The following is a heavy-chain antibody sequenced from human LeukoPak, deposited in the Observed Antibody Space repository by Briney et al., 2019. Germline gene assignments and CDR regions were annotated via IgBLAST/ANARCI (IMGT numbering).Heavy chain of an antibody. CDR2: INHSGST. V-gene: IGHV4-34*01. Sequence: PSETLSLTCAVSGGSFSGYYWTWIRQPPGKGLEWIGEINHSGSTNYNPSLKSRVTISVDTSKNQFSLKLSSVTAADTAVYYCARRDGYYDSSGYMGDWGQGTLVTVSS. J-gene: IGHJ4*02. CDR3: ARRDGYYDSSGYMGD. CDR1: GGSFSGYY. D-gene: IGHD3-22*01.